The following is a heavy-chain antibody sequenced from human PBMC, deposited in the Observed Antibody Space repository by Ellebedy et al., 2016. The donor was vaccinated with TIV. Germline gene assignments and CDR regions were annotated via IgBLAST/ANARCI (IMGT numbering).Heavy chain of an antibody. J-gene: IGHJ4*02. CDR2: IYSGGNT. Sequence: GESLKISCAASGFPVSSNYVSWVCQAPGKGLEWVSIIYSGGNTYYTDSVSGRFTVSRVNLNNTVYLEMNGLRAEDTAVYYCATSTTWYRPFDYWGQGSLVTVSS. D-gene: IGHD6-13*01. CDR3: ATSTTWYRPFDY. V-gene: IGHV3-66*01. CDR1: GFPVSSNY.